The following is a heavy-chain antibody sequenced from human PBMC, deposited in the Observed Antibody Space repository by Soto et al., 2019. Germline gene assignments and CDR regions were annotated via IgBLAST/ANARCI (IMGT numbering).Heavy chain of an antibody. CDR1: GGSISSGDYY. V-gene: IGHV4-30-4*01. CDR2: IYYSGST. Sequence: TSETLSLTCTVSGGSISSGDYYWSWIRQPPGKGLEWIGYIYYSGSTYYNPSLKSRVTISVDTSKNPFSLKLSSVTAADTAVYYCARTYDSSGYYLPVWFDPWGQGTLVTVSS. J-gene: IGHJ5*02. CDR3: ARTYDSSGYYLPVWFDP. D-gene: IGHD3-22*01.